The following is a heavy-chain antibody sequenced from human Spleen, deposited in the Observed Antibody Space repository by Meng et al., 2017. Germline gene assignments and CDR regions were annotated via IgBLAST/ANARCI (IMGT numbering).Heavy chain of an antibody. V-gene: IGHV1-46*01. J-gene: IGHJ4*02. CDR3: AREKSPGHFDY. CDR1: GYTFTDYF. CDR2: INPNNGGT. Sequence: QVQLVQSGAEVMKPGASLRVSCRASGYTFTDYFLHWVRQAPGQGLEWLGTINPNNGGTNYAQRFQDRVTLTRDTSTSTVYMELSSLGSEDTALYYCAREKSPGHFDYWGQGTLVTVSS.